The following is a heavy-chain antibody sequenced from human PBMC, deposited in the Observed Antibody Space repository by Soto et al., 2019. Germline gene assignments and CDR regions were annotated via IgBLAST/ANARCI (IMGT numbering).Heavy chain of an antibody. CDR3: GSGFITFLGVVTRGQKFDS. CDR2: IYYSGST. Sequence: PSETLSLTCTVSGGSISSSSYYWGWIRQPPGKGLEWIGSIYYSGSTYYNPSLKSRVTISVDTSKNQFSLKLSSVTAADTAVYYCGSGFITFLGVVTRGQKFDSGGPAPRLPV. J-gene: IGHJ4*02. CDR1: GGSISSSSYY. D-gene: IGHD3-3*01. V-gene: IGHV4-39*01.